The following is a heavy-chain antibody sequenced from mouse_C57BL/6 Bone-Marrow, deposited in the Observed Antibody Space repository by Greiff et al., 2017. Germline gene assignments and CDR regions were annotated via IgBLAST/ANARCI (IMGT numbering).Heavy chain of an antibody. D-gene: IGHD2-1*01. V-gene: IGHV1-52*01. CDR2: IDTSDSET. CDR1: GYTFTSYW. Sequence: QVQLKQPGAELVRPGSSVKLSCKASGYTFTSYWMHWVKQRPIQGLEWIGNIDTSDSETHYNQKFKDKATLTVDKSSSTAYMQLSSLTSEDSAVYYCARERVYYGNYVNFDYWGQGTTLTVSS. CDR3: ARERVYYGNYVNFDY. J-gene: IGHJ2*01.